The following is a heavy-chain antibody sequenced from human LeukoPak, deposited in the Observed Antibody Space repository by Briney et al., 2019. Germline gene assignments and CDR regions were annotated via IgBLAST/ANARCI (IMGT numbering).Heavy chain of an antibody. J-gene: IGHJ4*02. CDR2: ISSSSSTI. Sequence: GGSLRLSCAASGFTFSSYSMNWVRQAPGKGLEWVSYISSSSSTIYYADSVKGRFTISRDNAKNSLYLQMNSLRAEDTAVYYCARVADIVVVPAATATVGYWGQGTLVTVPS. CDR1: GFTFSSYS. CDR3: ARVADIVVVPAATATVGY. D-gene: IGHD2-2*01. V-gene: IGHV3-48*01.